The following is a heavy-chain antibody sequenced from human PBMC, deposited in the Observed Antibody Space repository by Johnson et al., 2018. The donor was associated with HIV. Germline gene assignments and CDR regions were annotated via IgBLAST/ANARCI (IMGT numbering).Heavy chain of an antibody. CDR1: GFTFDDYG. J-gene: IGHJ3*02. Sequence: VQLVESGGGVVRPGGSLRLSCAASGFTFDDYGMSWVRQAPGKGLEWLSGSNSAGSSTSYADYVKGRFTSSRDNAKNPLYLQMNSLRAEDTAVYYCTRELGEDDYYDSGGDAFDIWGQGTMVTVSS. D-gene: IGHD3-22*01. V-gene: IGHV3-20*04. CDR3: TRELGEDDYYDSGGDAFDI. CDR2: SNSAGSST.